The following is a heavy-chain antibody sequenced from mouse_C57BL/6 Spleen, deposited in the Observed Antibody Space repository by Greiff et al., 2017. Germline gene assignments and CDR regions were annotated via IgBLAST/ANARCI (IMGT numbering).Heavy chain of an antibody. CDR1: GYTFTDYY. CDR2: IYPGSGNT. Sequence: QVQLKESGAELVRPGASVKLSCKASGYTFTDYYINWVKQRPGQGLEWIARIYPGSGNTYYNEKFKGKATLTAEKSSSTAYMQLSSLTSEDSAVYFCARENYGSSGDAMDYWGQGTSVTVSS. V-gene: IGHV1-76*01. CDR3: ARENYGSSGDAMDY. J-gene: IGHJ4*01. D-gene: IGHD1-1*01.